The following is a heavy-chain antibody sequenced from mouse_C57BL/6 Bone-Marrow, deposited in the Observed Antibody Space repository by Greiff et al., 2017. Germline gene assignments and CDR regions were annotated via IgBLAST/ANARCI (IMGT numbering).Heavy chain of an antibody. Sequence: VQRVESGGGLVKPGGSLKLSCAASGFTFSSYAMSWVRQTPDKRLEWVATISDGGSYTYYPDNVKGRFTISRDNAKNNLDLQMSHLKSEDTAMDYCARKLRYYYAMDYWGQGTSVTVAS. D-gene: IGHD1-1*01. CDR3: ARKLRYYYAMDY. CDR2: ISDGGSYT. CDR1: GFTFSSYA. J-gene: IGHJ4*01. V-gene: IGHV5-4*01.